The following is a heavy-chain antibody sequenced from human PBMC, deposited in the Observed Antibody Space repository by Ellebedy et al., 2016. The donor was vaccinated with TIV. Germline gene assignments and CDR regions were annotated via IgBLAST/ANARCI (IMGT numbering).Heavy chain of an antibody. V-gene: IGHV3-7*01. Sequence: GESLKISCAASGFTFSSYWMSWVRQAPGKGLEWVANIKQDGSEKYYVDSVTGRFTISRDNAKNSLYLQMNSLRAEDTAVYYCARDQAVLRYFGNWFDPWGQGTLVTVSS. CDR1: GFTFSSYW. J-gene: IGHJ5*02. CDR3: ARDQAVLRYFGNWFDP. CDR2: IKQDGSEK. D-gene: IGHD3-9*01.